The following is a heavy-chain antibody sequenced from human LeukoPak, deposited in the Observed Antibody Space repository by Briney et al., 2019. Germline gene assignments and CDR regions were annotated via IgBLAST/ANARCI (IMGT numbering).Heavy chain of an antibody. V-gene: IGHV3-30*04. D-gene: IGHD6-19*01. CDR1: GFTFSSYV. CDR3: ARDGRAVAGPLDY. CDR2: ISYDGSNK. J-gene: IGHJ4*02. Sequence: PGGSLRLSCAASGFTFSSYVMHWVRQAPGKGLEWVAVISYDGSNKYYADSVKGRFTISRDNSKNTLYLQMNSLRAEDTAVYYCARDGRAVAGPLDYWGQGTLVTVSS.